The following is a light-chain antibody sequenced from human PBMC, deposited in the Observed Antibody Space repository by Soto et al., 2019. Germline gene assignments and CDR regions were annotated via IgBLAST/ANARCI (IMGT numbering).Light chain of an antibody. CDR3: QSYDSNLSEV. J-gene: IGLJ1*01. V-gene: IGLV1-40*01. Sequence: VLTQPPSVPGAPGQTVTISCTGSGSNIGAGYGVQWYQQLPGTAPRPLIYGSDDRPSGVPDRFSASVSGNSASLAITGLQTEDEAVYYCQSYDSNLSEVFGPGTKVTVL. CDR1: GSNIGAGYG. CDR2: GSD.